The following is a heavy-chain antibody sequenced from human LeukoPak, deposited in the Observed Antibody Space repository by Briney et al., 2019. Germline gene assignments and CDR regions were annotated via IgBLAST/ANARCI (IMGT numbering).Heavy chain of an antibody. J-gene: IGHJ4*02. V-gene: IGHV4-59*08. D-gene: IGHD3-22*01. Sequence: SETLSLTCTVSGGSISSYYWGWIRQPPGKGLEWIGYIYYSGSTNYNPSLKSRVTISVDTSKNQFSLKLSSVTAADTAVYYCARRTSGSGYCDYWGQGTLVTVSS. CDR3: ARRTSGSGYCDY. CDR1: GGSISSYY. CDR2: IYYSGST.